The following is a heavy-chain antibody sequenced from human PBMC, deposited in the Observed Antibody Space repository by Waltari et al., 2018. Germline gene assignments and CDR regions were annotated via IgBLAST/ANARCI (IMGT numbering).Heavy chain of an antibody. J-gene: IGHJ4*02. CDR3: ARGVYRVGATTFDY. V-gene: IGHV4-59*11. D-gene: IGHD1-26*01. Sequence: QVQLQESGPGLVKPSETLSLTCTVSGGSISRHYWSWIRQPPGKGLEWIGYIYYSGSTNYNPSLKSRVTISVDTSKNQFSLKLSSVTAADTAVYYCARGVYRVGATTFDYWGQGTLVTVSS. CDR2: IYYSGST. CDR1: GGSISRHY.